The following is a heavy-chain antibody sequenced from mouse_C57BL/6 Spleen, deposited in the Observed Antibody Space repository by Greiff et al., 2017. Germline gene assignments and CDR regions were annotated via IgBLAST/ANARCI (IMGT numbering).Heavy chain of an antibody. V-gene: IGHV1-61*01. Sequence: QVQLQQPGAELVRPGSSVKLSCKASGYTFTSYWMDWVKQRPGQGLEWIGNIYPSDSETHYNQKFKVKATLTVDKSSSTAYMQLSSLTSEDSAVYYCARSGEAYYSNYGGWFAYWGQGTLVTVSA. J-gene: IGHJ3*01. CDR3: ARSGEAYYSNYGGWFAY. CDR1: GYTFTSYW. CDR2: IYPSDSET. D-gene: IGHD2-5*01.